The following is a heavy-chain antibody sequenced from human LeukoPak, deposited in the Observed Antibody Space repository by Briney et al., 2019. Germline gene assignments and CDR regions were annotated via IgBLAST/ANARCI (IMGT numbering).Heavy chain of an antibody. CDR3: ARGGYYGSGNDFRFDP. V-gene: IGHV4-59*01. J-gene: IGHJ5*02. CDR2: IHYTGST. Sequence: TSETLSLTCTVSGGSISRFYWSWIRQSPGKGLECIGYIHYTGSTNYNPSLESRVTISVETSKNQFSLKLKSVTAADTAVYYCARGGYYGSGNDFRFDPWGQGTLVTVSS. D-gene: IGHD3-10*01. CDR1: GGSISRFY.